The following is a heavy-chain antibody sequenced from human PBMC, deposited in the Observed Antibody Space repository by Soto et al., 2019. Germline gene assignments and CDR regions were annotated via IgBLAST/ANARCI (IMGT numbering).Heavy chain of an antibody. J-gene: IGHJ4*03. V-gene: IGHV4-59*12. CDR1: GGSISSSY. CDR2: IHYTGRP. Sequence: SETLSLTCTVSGGSISSSYWSWNRQPPGKGLDWIGYIHYTGRPNYNPSHKSRATISVDTSKNQFSLRLNPLPAADTDDYYCCTMGSYSASIHIWGQGTLVTVSS. CDR3: CTMGSYSASIHI. D-gene: IGHD1-26*01.